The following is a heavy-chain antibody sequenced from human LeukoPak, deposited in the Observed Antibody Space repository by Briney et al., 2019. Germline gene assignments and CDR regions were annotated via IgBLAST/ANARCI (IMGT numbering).Heavy chain of an antibody. Sequence: PGRSLRLSCAISGFNFGVVAMDWIRQAPGKGLEWVGFIRHREYGGTAEYAASVNGRFAISRDDSKSIVYLQMNDLRTEDTGVYYCARERAGDVDYWGLGTLVTVSS. CDR1: GFNFGVVA. V-gene: IGHV3-49*03. J-gene: IGHJ4*02. CDR3: ARERAGDVDY. CDR2: IRHREYGGTA.